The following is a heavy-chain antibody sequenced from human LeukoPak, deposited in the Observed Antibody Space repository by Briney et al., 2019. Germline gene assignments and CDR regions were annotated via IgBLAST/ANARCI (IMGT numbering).Heavy chain of an antibody. CDR2: ISSSGSTI. CDR1: GFTFSSYG. D-gene: IGHD3-3*01. Sequence: GRSLRLSCAASGFTFSSYGMHWVRQAPGKGLEWVSYISSSGSTIYYADSVKGRFTISRDNAKNSLYLQMNSLRAEDTAVYYCARDRSPLQFLEWSLTYGMDVWGQGTTVTVSS. J-gene: IGHJ6*02. V-gene: IGHV3-48*04. CDR3: ARDRSPLQFLEWSLTYGMDV.